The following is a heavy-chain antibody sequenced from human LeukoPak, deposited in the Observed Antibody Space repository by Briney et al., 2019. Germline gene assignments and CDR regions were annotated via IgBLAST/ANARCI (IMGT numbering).Heavy chain of an antibody. V-gene: IGHV3-23*01. CDR1: GFTFSSYA. J-gene: IGHJ4*02. Sequence: PGGSLRLSCAASGFTFSSYAMSWVRRAPGKGLEWVSGISGSGANTYCADSVKGRFTISRDNSENTLDLQMNSLRAEDTAVYYCAREAAAGGGYTDYWGQGTLVTVSS. CDR2: ISGSGANT. D-gene: IGHD6-13*01. CDR3: AREAAAGGGYTDY.